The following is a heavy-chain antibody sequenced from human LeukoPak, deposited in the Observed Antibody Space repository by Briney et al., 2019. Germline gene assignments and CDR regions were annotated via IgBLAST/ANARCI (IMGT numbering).Heavy chain of an antibody. CDR1: GVSVSSGRYY. D-gene: IGHD3-10*02. J-gene: IGHJ4*02. Sequence: PSETLSLTCTASGVSVSSGRYYWGWLRQPPGQGLDWIGRVHYDGRTNYNPSPKRRATVSLDTSKNQLSLNLRSVGAADTAIYFCAREPIRRGMFGDFGCWGPGRLVTVSS. CDR3: AREPIRRGMFGDFGC. CDR2: VHYDGRT. V-gene: IGHV4-61*01.